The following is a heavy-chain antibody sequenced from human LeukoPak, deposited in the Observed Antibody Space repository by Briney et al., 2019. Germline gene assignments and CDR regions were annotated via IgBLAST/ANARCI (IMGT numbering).Heavy chain of an antibody. V-gene: IGHV3-23*01. CDR2: ISGSGGST. D-gene: IGHD1-26*01. Sequence: GGSLRLSCAASGFTFTNYGMTSVRQAPGKGLEWVSAISGSGGSTYYADTVKGRFTISRDNSKNTLYLQMNSLRAEDTAVYYCAKGGSYDRTYSNYWGQGTLVTVSS. CDR3: AKGGSYDRTYSNY. J-gene: IGHJ4*02. CDR1: GFTFTNYG.